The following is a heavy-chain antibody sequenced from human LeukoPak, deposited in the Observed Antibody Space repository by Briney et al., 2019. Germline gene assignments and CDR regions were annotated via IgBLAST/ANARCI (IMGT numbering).Heavy chain of an antibody. CDR1: GFTFDDYA. CDR2: ISWNSGTL. D-gene: IGHD6-19*01. V-gene: IGHV3-9*03. J-gene: IGHJ4*02. Sequence: GGSLRLSCAASGFTFDDYAMHWVRQAPGKGLEWVSGISWNSGTLAYADSVKGRFTISRDNAKNSLYLQMNSLRAEDMALYYCAKGKIPVVATPLFDSWGQGSLVTVSS. CDR3: AKGKIPVVATPLFDS.